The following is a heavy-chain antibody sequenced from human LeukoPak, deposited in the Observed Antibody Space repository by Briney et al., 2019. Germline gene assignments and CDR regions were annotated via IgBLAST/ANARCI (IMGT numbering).Heavy chain of an antibody. J-gene: IGHJ3*02. V-gene: IGHV3-23*01. D-gene: IGHD5/OR15-5a*01. Sequence: GGSLRLSCAASGFTFSSYGMSWVRQAPGKGLEWVAAISGGGGSTYYADSVKGRFTISRDNSKNTLHLQMNSLRAEDTPVYYCAKGIHPLSSPNDAFDIWGQGTMVTVSS. CDR2: ISGGGGST. CDR1: GFTFSSYG. CDR3: AKGIHPLSSPNDAFDI.